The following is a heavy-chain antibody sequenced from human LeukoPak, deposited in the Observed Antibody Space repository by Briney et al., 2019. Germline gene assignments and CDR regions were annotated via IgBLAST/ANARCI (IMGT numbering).Heavy chain of an antibody. V-gene: IGHV1-3*01. CDR1: GYTFTSYA. J-gene: IGHJ6*02. CDR3: AREGYCGGDCYSWHYYYGMDV. Sequence: ASVKVSCKASGYTFTSYAMHWVSQAPGQRLEWMGWINAGNGNTKYSQKFQGRVTITRDTSASTAYMELSSLRSEDTAVYYCAREGYCGGDCYSWHYYYGMDVWGQGTTVTVSS. D-gene: IGHD2-21*02. CDR2: INAGNGNT.